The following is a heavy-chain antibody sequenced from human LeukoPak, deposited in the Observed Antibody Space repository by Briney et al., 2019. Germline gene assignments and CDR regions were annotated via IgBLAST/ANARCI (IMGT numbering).Heavy chain of an antibody. Sequence: GGSLRLSCAASGFTFSSYGMHWVRQAPGKGLEWVAFIRYDGSNKYYADSVKGRFTISRDNSKNTLYLQMSSLRAEDTAVYYCAKFYGSGSYGTFDYWGQGTLVTVSS. D-gene: IGHD3-10*01. CDR3: AKFYGSGSYGTFDY. CDR2: IRYDGSNK. V-gene: IGHV3-30*02. J-gene: IGHJ4*02. CDR1: GFTFSSYG.